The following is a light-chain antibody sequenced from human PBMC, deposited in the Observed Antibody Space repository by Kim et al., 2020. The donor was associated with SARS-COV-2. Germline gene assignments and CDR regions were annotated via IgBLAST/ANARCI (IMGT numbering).Light chain of an antibody. CDR2: DAS. J-gene: IGKJ4*01. CDR1: QSVSSY. Sequence: EIVLTQSPATLSLSPGERATHSCRASQSVSSYLGWYQQKPGQSPRLLIYDASNRATGIPARFSGSGSGTGFTLTISSLEPEDFAVYFCQHRSKWPLTFGGGTKVEIK. CDR3: QHRSKWPLT. V-gene: IGKV3-11*01.